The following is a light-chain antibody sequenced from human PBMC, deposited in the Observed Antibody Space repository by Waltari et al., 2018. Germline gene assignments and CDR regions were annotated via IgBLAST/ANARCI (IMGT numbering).Light chain of an antibody. CDR3: QQYNNAWT. CDR2: KAS. CDR1: QSIRNW. Sequence: DILMTQSPSTLSASVGDTFTITCRASQSIRNWLAWYQQKSGKVPKALISKASVLASGVPSRVSGSGPESEFTLIISGLQVDDAATYYCQQYNNAWTFGQGTKVEIK. V-gene: IGKV1-5*03. J-gene: IGKJ1*01.